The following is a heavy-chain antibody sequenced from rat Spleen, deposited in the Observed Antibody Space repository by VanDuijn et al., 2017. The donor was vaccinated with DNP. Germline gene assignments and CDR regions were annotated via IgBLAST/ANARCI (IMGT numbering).Heavy chain of an antibody. CDR3: ARGNYPGINTFDY. V-gene: IGHV5-20*01. Sequence: EVQLVESGGGLVQPGRSLKLSCTASGFTFSDYYMAWVRQAPTKGLEWVAYITYDGGNTYHGDSVKGRFTISRDNAESSLYLQMDSLRSEDTATYYCARGNYPGINTFDYWGQGVMVTVSS. D-gene: IGHD1-4*01. CDR1: GFTFSDYY. J-gene: IGHJ2*01. CDR2: ITYDGGNT.